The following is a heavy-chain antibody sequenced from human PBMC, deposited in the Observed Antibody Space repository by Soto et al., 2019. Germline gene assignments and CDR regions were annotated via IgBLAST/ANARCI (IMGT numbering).Heavy chain of an antibody. CDR1: GFTFQNYS. J-gene: IGHJ4*02. V-gene: IGHV3-30*03. CDR3: ARVESSGAAKYFIDY. Sequence: QVQLVESGGGVVQPGRSLRLSCAASGFTFQNYSMHWVRQAPGKGLEWVAVTSYDGGKNFYGDSVKGRFTISRDNSKNTLYLQMNSLRAGDMAIYYCARVESSGAAKYFIDYWGQGTLVTVSS. CDR2: TSYDGGKN. D-gene: IGHD3-10*01.